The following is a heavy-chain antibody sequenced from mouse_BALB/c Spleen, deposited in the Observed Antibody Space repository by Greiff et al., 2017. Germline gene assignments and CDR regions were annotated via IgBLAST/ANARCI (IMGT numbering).Heavy chain of an antibody. D-gene: IGHD2-1*01. J-gene: IGHJ2*01. V-gene: IGHV1-39*01. CDR2: INPYYGST. CDR1: GYSFTDYI. CDR3: ARANYGNYVFYYFDN. Sequence: EVQLQQTGPELVKPGASVKISCKASGYSFTDYIMLWVKQSHGKSLEWIGNINPYYGSTSYNLKFKGKATLTVDKSSSTAYMQLNSLTSEDSAVYFCARANYGNYVFYYFDNWGKGTTLTVS.